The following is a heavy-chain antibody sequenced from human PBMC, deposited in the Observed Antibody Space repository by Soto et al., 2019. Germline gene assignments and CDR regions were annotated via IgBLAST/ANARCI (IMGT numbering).Heavy chain of an antibody. CDR3: ARPRSGSYYYGMDV. J-gene: IGHJ6*02. V-gene: IGHV1-8*01. CDR2: MNPNSGNT. CDR1: GYTFTSYD. D-gene: IGHD3-3*01. Sequence: QVQLVQSGAEVKKPGASVKVSCKASGYTFTSYDINWVRQATGQGLEWMGWMNPNSGNTGYAQKFQGRVTMTRNTSIITAYMELSSLRSEHTAVYYCARPRSGSYYYGMDVWGQGTAVTVSS.